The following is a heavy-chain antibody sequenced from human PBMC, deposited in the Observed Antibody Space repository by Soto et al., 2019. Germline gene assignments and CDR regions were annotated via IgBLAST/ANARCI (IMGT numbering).Heavy chain of an antibody. D-gene: IGHD6-13*01. Sequence: QVQLQQWGAGLLKPSETLSLTCAVYGGSFSGYYWSWIRQPPGKGLEWMGAINHSGSTNYNPSLKSRVTISVDTSKNQFSLKRSSVTAADTAVYYCAREVVSPSIAAAGMVLDYWGQGTLVTVSS. CDR1: GGSFSGYY. CDR2: INHSGST. J-gene: IGHJ4*02. V-gene: IGHV4-34*01. CDR3: AREVVSPSIAAAGMVLDY.